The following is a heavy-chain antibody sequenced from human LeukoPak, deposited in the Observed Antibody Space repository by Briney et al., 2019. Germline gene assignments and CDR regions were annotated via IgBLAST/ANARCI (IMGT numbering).Heavy chain of an antibody. J-gene: IGHJ4*02. CDR1: GFTFSIYE. CDR2: ISSIGTTI. Sequence: PGGSLRLSCAASGFTFSIYEMNWVRQAPGKGLEWVSYISSIGTTIYYADSLKGRFTISRDNAKNSLYLQMNSLRAEDTAVYYCARGERGDYWGQGTLVTVSS. V-gene: IGHV3-48*03. CDR3: ARGERGDY. D-gene: IGHD1-26*01.